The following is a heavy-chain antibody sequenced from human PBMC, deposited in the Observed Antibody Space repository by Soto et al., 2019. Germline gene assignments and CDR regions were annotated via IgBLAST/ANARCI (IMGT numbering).Heavy chain of an antibody. J-gene: IGHJ6*02. CDR1: GFSFSNFA. CDR3: ANEFLATVTGTKGFYYYYYGMDV. Sequence: EVQLLESGGGLVQPGGSLRLSCAASGFSFSNFAVTWVRQAPGKGLEWVSTISGSGNSRYYADSVKGRFTVSRDNSKDSLYLKMNSQRAEDTAVYYCANEFLATVTGTKGFYYYYYGMDVWGHGTTVTVSS. CDR2: ISGSGNSR. V-gene: IGHV3-23*01. D-gene: IGHD6-19*01.